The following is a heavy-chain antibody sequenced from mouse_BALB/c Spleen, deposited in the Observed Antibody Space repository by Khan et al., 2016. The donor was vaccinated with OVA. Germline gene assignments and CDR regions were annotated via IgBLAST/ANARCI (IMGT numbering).Heavy chain of an antibody. CDR1: GFTFSSYG. J-gene: IGHJ4*01. D-gene: IGHD2-10*01. CDR2: ISSGGRYT. CDR3: ARAYYGNDYYAMDY. Sequence: EVQLVESGGDLVKPGGSLKVSCAASGFTFSSYGMSWVRQTPDKRLEWVATISSGGRYTYFPDSVKGRYTISRDNAQNTRYLQMSSLKSEDTAMYYCARAYYGNDYYAMDYWGQGTSVTVSS. V-gene: IGHV5-6*01.